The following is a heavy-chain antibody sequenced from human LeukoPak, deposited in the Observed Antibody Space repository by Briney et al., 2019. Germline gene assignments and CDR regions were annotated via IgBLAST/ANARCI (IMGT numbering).Heavy chain of an antibody. CDR1: AYPIGSSSYF. V-gene: IGHV4-39*07. Sequence: SETLALTCTVSAYPIGSSSYFWGWIRQPPGKGLEWIGNIYYSGSTYYNPSLKSRVIISLDTSKNQFSLKLSSVTAADTAVYYCARDASLAGMDVWGQGTTVTVSS. D-gene: IGHD3-3*02. CDR3: ARDASLAGMDV. J-gene: IGHJ6*02. CDR2: IYYSGST.